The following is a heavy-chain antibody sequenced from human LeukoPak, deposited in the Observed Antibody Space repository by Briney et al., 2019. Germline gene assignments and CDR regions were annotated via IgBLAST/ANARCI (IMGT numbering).Heavy chain of an antibody. CDR2: ISGSGGST. CDR3: AKDPTVYGDYGSYFDY. V-gene: IGHV3-23*01. CDR1: GFDVSSKY. J-gene: IGHJ4*02. D-gene: IGHD4-17*01. Sequence: GGSLRLSCAASGFDVSSKYMSWVRQAPGKGLEWVSAISGSGGSTYYADSVKGRFTISRDNSKNTLYLQMNSLRAEDTAVYYCAKDPTVYGDYGSYFDYWGQGTLVTVSS.